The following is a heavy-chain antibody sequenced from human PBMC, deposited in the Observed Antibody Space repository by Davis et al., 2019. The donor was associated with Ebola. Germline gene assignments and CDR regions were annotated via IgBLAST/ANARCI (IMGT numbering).Heavy chain of an antibody. CDR1: GGSFSGYY. CDR3: ARGLQYSSS. CDR2: IYYSGST. V-gene: IGHV4-59*12. D-gene: IGHD6-6*01. J-gene: IGHJ5*02. Sequence: PSETLSLTCAVYGGSFSGYYWSWIRQPPGKGLEWIGYIYYSGSTNYNPSLKSRVTISVDTSKNQFSLKLSSVTAADTAVYYCARGLQYSSSWGQGTLVTVSS.